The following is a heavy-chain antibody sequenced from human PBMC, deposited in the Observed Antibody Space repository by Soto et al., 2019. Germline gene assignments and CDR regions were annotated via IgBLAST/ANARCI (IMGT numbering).Heavy chain of an antibody. CDR2: INPSGGST. Sequence: ASVKVSCKASGYTFTSYYMHWVRQAPGQGLEWMGIINPSGGSTSYAQKFQGRVTMTRDTSKNQFSLKLSSVTAADTAVYYCARLQISGNEAFDIWGQGTMVTVSS. CDR1: GYTFTSYY. J-gene: IGHJ3*02. V-gene: IGHV1-46*01. CDR3: ARLQISGNEAFDI.